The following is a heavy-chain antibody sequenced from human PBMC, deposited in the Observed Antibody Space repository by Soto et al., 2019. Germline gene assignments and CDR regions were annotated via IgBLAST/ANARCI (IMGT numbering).Heavy chain of an antibody. D-gene: IGHD4-17*01. CDR3: ARQATVTTDFDY. CDR2: IYPGDSDT. V-gene: IGHV5-51*01. J-gene: IGHJ4*02. Sequence: GESLKISCKASGYTLTSHWIGWVRQMPGKGLGWMGIIYPGDSDTRYSPSFQGQVTISADKSISTAYLQWNSLKASDTAMYYCARQATVTTDFDYWGQGTLVTVSS. CDR1: GYTLTSHW.